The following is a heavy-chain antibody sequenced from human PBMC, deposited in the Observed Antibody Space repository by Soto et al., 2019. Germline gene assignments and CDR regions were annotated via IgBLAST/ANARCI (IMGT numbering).Heavy chain of an antibody. CDR1: GGSISSGGYY. CDR3: AREPSLGGFDY. V-gene: IGHV4-31*03. J-gene: IGHJ4*02. Sequence: QVQLQESGPGLVKPSQTLSLTCTVSGGSISSGGYYWSWIRQHPGTGLEWIGYSYYSGSTYYNPSLKSRVPISVETSKNQSSLKLRSVTAADTAVYYCAREPSLGGFDYRGQGALVTVSS. CDR2: SYYSGST.